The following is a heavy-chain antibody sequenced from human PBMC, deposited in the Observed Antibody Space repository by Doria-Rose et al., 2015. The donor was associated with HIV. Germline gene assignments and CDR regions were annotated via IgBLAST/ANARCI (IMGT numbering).Heavy chain of an antibody. CDR2: ILSDDER. CDR3: ARIKSSRWYHKYYFDF. J-gene: IGHJ4*02. CDR1: GVSLSSPGMG. Sequence: SGPVLVKPTETLTLTCTVSGVSLSSPGMGVSWIRQPPGKALEWLASILSDDERSYKTSLKSRLTISRGTSKSQVALTMTDMGPVDTATYYCARIKSSRWYHKYYFDFWGQGTLVIVSA. D-gene: IGHD6-13*01. V-gene: IGHV2-26*01.